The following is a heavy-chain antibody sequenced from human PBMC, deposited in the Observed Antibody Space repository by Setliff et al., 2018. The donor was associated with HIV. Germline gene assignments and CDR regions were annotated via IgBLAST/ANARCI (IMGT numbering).Heavy chain of an antibody. CDR1: GFTFTDYT. CDR2: ITSGSTYV. CDR3: ARGWFDS. J-gene: IGHJ5*01. V-gene: IGHV3-21*01. Sequence: WGSLRLSCAASGFTFTDYTMNWVRQAPGKGLEWVSSITSGSTYVNYAESVKGRFSISRDNAKNSLYLQMNSLRAEDTAVYYCARGWFDSWGQGTLVTVSS.